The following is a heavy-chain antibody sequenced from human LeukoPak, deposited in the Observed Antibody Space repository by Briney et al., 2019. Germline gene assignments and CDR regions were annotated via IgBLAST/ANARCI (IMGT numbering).Heavy chain of an antibody. J-gene: IGHJ4*02. CDR2: ISDTGATT. Sequence: GSLRLSCAGSGFTFSRYAMSWVRQAPGKGLEWVSAISDTGATTYDAESVKGRFTISRDNSRSTLYLQMNSLRAEDTALYYCAKDTSIGRYCTNGVCSPFDYWGQGTLVTVSS. V-gene: IGHV3-23*01. D-gene: IGHD2-8*01. CDR3: AKDTSIGRYCTNGVCSPFDY. CDR1: GFTFSRYA.